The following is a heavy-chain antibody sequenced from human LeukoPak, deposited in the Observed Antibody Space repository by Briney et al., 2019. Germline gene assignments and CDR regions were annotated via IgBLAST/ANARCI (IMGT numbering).Heavy chain of an antibody. D-gene: IGHD3-3*01. CDR3: ARRVFRSAFFDY. V-gene: IGHV4-38-2*02. J-gene: IGHJ4*02. CDR2: VFHSGSA. Sequence: SQTLSLTCTLSGYSLSIGYYWGWIRQSPGKGLEWIGNVFHSGSAYYNPSLKSRVTISVDTSKNQFSLNLSSVTAADTAVYYCARRVFRSAFFDYWGQGTLVPVSP. CDR1: GYSLSIGYY.